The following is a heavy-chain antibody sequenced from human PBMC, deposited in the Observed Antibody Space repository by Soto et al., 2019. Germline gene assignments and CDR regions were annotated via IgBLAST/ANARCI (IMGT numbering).Heavy chain of an antibody. J-gene: IGHJ4*02. CDR2: RWYDGSTK. V-gene: IGHV3-33*01. D-gene: IGHD1-1*01. CDR1: GLTFSSYA. CDR3: ARELERVFDY. Sequence: QVQLVESGGCVVPPGRSLILSCAASGLTFSSYAMQWVRQAPGKGLEWVAVRWYDGSTKYYADSVKGRFTISRDKSKNTLYLQMNSLRIEHTDLSYCARELERVFDYWGQRTLVTVSS.